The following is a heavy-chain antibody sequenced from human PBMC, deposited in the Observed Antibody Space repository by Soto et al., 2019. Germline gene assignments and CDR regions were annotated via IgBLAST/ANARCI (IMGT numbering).Heavy chain of an antibody. Sequence: WVSVRLSCAPSAFTFSSYAMSLVRQAPGKRLERHSPIRGSGGSTCYAGSVNGRFSISRDNSKNTLYLQINSLRAQDTAVYYCAKAVSMSTVTFDYWGQGTLVTVSS. V-gene: IGHV3-23*01. CDR1: AFTFSSYA. D-gene: IGHD4-17*01. CDR3: AKAVSMSTVTFDY. J-gene: IGHJ4*02. CDR2: IRGSGGST.